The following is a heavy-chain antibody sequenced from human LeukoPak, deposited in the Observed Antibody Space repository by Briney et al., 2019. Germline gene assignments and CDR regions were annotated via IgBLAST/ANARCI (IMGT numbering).Heavy chain of an antibody. V-gene: IGHV3-23*01. D-gene: IGHD5-24*01. CDR1: GFTFSSYA. CDR2: ISGSGGST. Sequence: GGSLRLSCAASGFTFSSYAMSWVRQAPGKGLEWVSAISGSGGSTYYADSVKGRFTISRDNSKNTLYLQMNSLRAEDTAVYYCARANRWLQLNYYWGQGTLVTVSS. J-gene: IGHJ4*02. CDR3: ARANRWLQLNYY.